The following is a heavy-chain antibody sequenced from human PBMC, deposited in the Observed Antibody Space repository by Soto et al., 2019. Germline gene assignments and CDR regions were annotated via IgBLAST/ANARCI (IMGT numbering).Heavy chain of an antibody. J-gene: IGHJ5*02. D-gene: IGHD2-21*01. CDR3: VRRVASGHRSWFDP. V-gene: IGHV1-8*01. CDR2: MNPNTGNI. CDR1: EDTFTHYD. Sequence: QVELVQSGAEVKKPGASVRVSCQASEDTFTHYDLNWVQQATGQGLEWMGWMNPNTGNIDYAHKFQGRVTMTRDTSTRTVYMELSSLRSDDTAVYYCVRRVASGHRSWFDPWGQGTLVTVSS.